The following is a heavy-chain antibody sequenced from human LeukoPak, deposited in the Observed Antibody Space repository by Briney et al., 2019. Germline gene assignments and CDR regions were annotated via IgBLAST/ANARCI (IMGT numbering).Heavy chain of an antibody. CDR2: IKSKTDGGTT. CDR3: TTGNWGSFSY. J-gene: IGHJ4*02. V-gene: IGHV3-15*01. D-gene: IGHD7-27*01. CDR1: GSAFSNAW. Sequence: GGSLRLSCAASGSAFSNAWMNWVRQAPGKGLEWVGRIKSKTDGGTTDYAAPVKGRFTISRDDSRHTLYLQVNSLKTEDTAVYYCTTGNWGSFSYWGQGTLVTVSS.